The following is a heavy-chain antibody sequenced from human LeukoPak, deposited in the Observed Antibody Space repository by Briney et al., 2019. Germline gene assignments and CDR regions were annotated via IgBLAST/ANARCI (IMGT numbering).Heavy chain of an antibody. CDR3: QWEPVGRERALDY. J-gene: IGHJ4*02. Sequence: SQTLSLTCAISGDSVSSNSAAWNWIRQSPSRGLEWLGRTYYRSKWYNDYAVSVKSRITINPDTSKNQFSLKLSSVTAADTAVYYCQWEPVGRERALDYWGQGTLVTVSS. V-gene: IGHV6-1*01. CDR2: TYYRSKWYN. D-gene: IGHD1-26*01. CDR1: GDSVSSNSAA.